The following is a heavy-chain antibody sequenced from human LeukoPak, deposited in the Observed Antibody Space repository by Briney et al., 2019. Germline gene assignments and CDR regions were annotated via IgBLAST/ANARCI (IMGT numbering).Heavy chain of an antibody. CDR3: ARVAAAGGYNWFDP. V-gene: IGHV4-59*01. D-gene: IGHD6-13*01. CDR2: IYYSGST. J-gene: IGHJ5*02. CDR1: GGSISSYY. Sequence: SETLSLTCTVSGGSISSYYWSWIRQPPGKGLEWIGYIYYSGSTNYNPSLKSRVTISVDTSKNQFSLKLSPVTAADTAVYYCARVAAAGGYNWFDPWGQGTLVTVSS.